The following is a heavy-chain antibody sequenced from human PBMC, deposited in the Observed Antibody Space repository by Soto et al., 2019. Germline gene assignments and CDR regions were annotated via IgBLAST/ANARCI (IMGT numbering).Heavy chain of an antibody. V-gene: IGHV4-30-4*01. CDR2: IYYSGSP. D-gene: IGHD3-10*01. Sequence: QVQLQESGPGLVKPSQTLSLTCTVSGGSISSGDYYWSWILQPPGKVLDWIGYIYYSGSPYYNPSLKSRITISVDTSKTHFSLTLSSVTAADTAVYYCARAQGSGFLVSWGQGTLVTVSS. CDR3: ARAQGSGFLVS. CDR1: GGSISSGDYY. J-gene: IGHJ4*02.